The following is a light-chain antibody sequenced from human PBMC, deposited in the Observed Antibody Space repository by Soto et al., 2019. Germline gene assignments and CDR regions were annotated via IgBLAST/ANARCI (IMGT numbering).Light chain of an antibody. CDR1: SSNIGAGYD. J-gene: IGLJ3*02. CDR2: GNT. Sequence: QPVLTQPPSVSGAPGQRVTISCTGNSSNIGAGYDVHWYHQVPGTAPKLLIYGNTNRPSGVPDRFSGSNSGTSASLAITGLQAEDEADYYCQSFDSSLSGVVFGGGTKLTVL. V-gene: IGLV1-40*01. CDR3: QSFDSSLSGVV.